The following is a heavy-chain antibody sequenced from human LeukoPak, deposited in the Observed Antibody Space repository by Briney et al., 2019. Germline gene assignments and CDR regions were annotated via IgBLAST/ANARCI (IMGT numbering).Heavy chain of an antibody. CDR1: GFPFTDYY. J-gene: IGHJ3*01. V-gene: IGHV3-11*01. CDR2: ISGSGTTI. D-gene: IGHD1-7*01. Sequence: GGSLRLSCAASGFPFTDYYMGWIRQAPGKGLEWLSYISGSGTTIFYADSVKGRFNISRDNAKNSVDLQMNSLRAEDTAVYYCGRDFGLVGTKRSFDLWGQGTMVTVSS. CDR3: GRDFGLVGTKRSFDL.